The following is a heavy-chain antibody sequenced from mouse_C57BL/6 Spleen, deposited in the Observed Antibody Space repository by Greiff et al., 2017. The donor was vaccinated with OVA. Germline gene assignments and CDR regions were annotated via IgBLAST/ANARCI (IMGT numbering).Heavy chain of an antibody. CDR2: IYPGDGDT. V-gene: IGHV1-82*01. CDR3: AREYFDV. J-gene: IGHJ1*03. CDR1: GYAFSSSW. Sequence: QVQLKESGPELVKPGASVKISCKASGYAFSSSWMNWVKQRPGKGLEWIGRIYPGDGDTNYNGKFKGKATLTADKSSSTAYMQLSSLTSEDSAVYFCAREYFDVWGTGTTVTVSS.